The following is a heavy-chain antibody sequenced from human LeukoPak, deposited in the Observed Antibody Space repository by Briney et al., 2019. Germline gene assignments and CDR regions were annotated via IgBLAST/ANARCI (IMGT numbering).Heavy chain of an antibody. Sequence: GGSLRLSCAASGFTFSSSNYMNWVRPAPGKRLEWVGFIRSNAYGVTTEYAASVKGRFTISRDDSKSIAYLQMNSLKIEDTAHYYCTRDARSYSTSPLDYWGQGTLVTVSS. V-gene: IGHV3-49*04. J-gene: IGHJ4*02. CDR2: IRSNAYGVTT. D-gene: IGHD6-13*01. CDR1: GFTFSSSNY. CDR3: TRDARSYSTSPLDY.